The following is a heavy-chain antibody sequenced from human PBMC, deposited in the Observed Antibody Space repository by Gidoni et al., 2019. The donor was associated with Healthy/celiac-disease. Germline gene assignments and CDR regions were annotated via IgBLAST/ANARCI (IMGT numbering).Heavy chain of an antibody. D-gene: IGHD3-22*01. V-gene: IGHV3-7*01. J-gene: IGHJ6*02. Sequence: EVQLVESGGGLVQPGGSLRLPCAASGFTFSSYWMSWVRQAPGKGLEWVANIKQYGSEKYYVDSVKGRFTISRDNAKNSLYLQMNSLRAEDTAVYYCAGYYDSSGYYSGYYYGMDVWGQGTTVTVSS. CDR2: IKQYGSEK. CDR3: AGYYDSSGYYSGYYYGMDV. CDR1: GFTFSSYW.